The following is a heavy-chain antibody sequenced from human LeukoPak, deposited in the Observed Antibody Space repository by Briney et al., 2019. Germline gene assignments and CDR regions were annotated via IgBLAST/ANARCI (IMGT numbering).Heavy chain of an antibody. CDR2: IRYDGSNK. J-gene: IGHJ4*02. V-gene: IGHV3-30*02. Sequence: GGSLRLSCAASGFTFSSYGMHWVRQAPGKGLEWVAFIRYDGSNKYYADSVKGRFTISRDNSQNTLYLQTNSLRAEDTAVYYCAKDPTALWFGEPYFDYWGQGTLVTVSS. D-gene: IGHD3-10*01. CDR1: GFTFSSYG. CDR3: AKDPTALWFGEPYFDY.